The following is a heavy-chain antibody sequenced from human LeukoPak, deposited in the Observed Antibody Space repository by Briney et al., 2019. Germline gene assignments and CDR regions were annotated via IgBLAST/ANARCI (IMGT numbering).Heavy chain of an antibody. V-gene: IGHV4-30-2*01. Sequence: SQTLSLTCTVSGGSISSGGYYWSWIRQPPGKGLEWIGYIYHSGSTYYNPSLKSRVTISVDRSKNQFSLKLSSVTAADTAVYYCASRSGSTSWYYFDYWGQGTLVTVSS. D-gene: IGHD1-26*01. J-gene: IGHJ4*02. CDR3: ASRSGSTSWYYFDY. CDR2: IYHSGST. CDR1: GGSISSGGYY.